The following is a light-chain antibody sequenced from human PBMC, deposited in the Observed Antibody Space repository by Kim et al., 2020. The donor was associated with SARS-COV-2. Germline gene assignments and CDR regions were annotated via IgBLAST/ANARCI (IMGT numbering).Light chain of an antibody. CDR1: TLGNKY. V-gene: IGLV3-1*01. CDR3: QVWDRSTVV. J-gene: IGLJ2*01. Sequence: SYELTQPPSLSVSPGQTANISCSGNTLGNKYACWYQQKPGQSPVLVIYQDDQRPSGIPERFSGSNSGDTATLTISGTQAMDEADYYCQVWDRSTVVFGGGTQVAVL. CDR2: QDD.